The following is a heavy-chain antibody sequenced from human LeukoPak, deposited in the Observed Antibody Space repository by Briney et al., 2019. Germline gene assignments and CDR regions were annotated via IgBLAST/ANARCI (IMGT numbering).Heavy chain of an antibody. J-gene: IGHJ6*03. Sequence: SETLSLTCTVSGGSISSYYWSWIRQPAGKGLEWIGRIYTSGSTNYNPSLKSRVTMSVDTSKNQFSLKLSSVTAADTAVYYCARGVMATIVTYGYYYYYYMDVWGKGTTVTISS. V-gene: IGHV4-4*07. CDR1: GGSISSYY. CDR3: ARGVMATIVTYGYYYYYYMDV. CDR2: IYTSGST. D-gene: IGHD5-24*01.